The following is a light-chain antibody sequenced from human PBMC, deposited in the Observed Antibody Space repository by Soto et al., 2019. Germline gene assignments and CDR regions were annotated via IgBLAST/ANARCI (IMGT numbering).Light chain of an antibody. Sequence: EIVLTQSPGTLSLSPGERATLSCRASQSVSSSSLAWYQQKPAQAPRLLIYGASSSTTGIPDRFSGSGSATDCTLTIIRLEREDFAVYYCQQFGSYTFGPGTKVDIK. CDR2: GAS. V-gene: IGKV3-20*01. CDR1: QSVSSSS. CDR3: QQFGSYT. J-gene: IGKJ3*01.